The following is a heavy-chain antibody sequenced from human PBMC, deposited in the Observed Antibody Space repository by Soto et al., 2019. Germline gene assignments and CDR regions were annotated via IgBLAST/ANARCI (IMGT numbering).Heavy chain of an antibody. V-gene: IGHV4-59*01. J-gene: IGHJ3*02. CDR2: IYYSGST. CDR3: ARGRWFWDAFDI. Sequence: SETLSLTCSVSGGSISSYYWSWIRQPPGKGLEWIGYIYYSGSTNYNPSLKSRVTISVDTSKNQFSLRLSSVTAADTAVYYCARGRWFWDAFDIWGQGTMVTVPS. D-gene: IGHD2-15*01. CDR1: GGSISSYY.